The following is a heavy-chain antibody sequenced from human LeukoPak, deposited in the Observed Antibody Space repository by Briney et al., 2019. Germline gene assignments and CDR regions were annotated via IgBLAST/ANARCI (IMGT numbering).Heavy chain of an antibody. V-gene: IGHV1-69*04. D-gene: IGHD5-18*01. CDR3: ASLEGSSYGGPEGY. Sequence: SVKVSCKASGGTFSSYAISWVRQAPGQGLEWMGRIIPILGIANYAQKFQGRVTITADKSTSTAYMELSSLRSEDTAVYYCASLEGSSYGGPEGYWGQGTLVTVS. CDR1: GGTFSSYA. CDR2: IIPILGIA. J-gene: IGHJ4*02.